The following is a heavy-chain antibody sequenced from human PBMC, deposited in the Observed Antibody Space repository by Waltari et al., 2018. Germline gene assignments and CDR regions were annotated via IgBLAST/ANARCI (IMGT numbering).Heavy chain of an antibody. V-gene: IGHV1-2*06. Sequence: QVQLVQSGAEVKKPGASVKVSCKASGYTFTGYYMHWVRQAPGQGLEWMGRINPNSGGTYYAQKFQGRVTMTRDTSIGTAYMELSRLRSDDTAVYYCARDLGLAARPDDSWGQGTLVTVSS. CDR3: ARDLGLAARPDDS. CDR2: INPNSGGT. J-gene: IGHJ5*01. D-gene: IGHD6-6*01. CDR1: GYTFTGYY.